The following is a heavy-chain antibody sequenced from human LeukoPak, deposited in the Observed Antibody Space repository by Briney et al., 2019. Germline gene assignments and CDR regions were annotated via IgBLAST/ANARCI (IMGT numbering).Heavy chain of an antibody. J-gene: IGHJ4*02. CDR3: ARGHVLPGSSWHNFDY. CDR2: IYYSGST. V-gene: IGHV4-39*01. Sequence: SETLSLTCTVSGGSISSSSYYWGWIRQPPGKGLEWIGSIYYSGSTYYNPSLKSRVTISVDTSKNQFSLKLSSVTAADTAVYYCARGHVLPGSSWHNFDYWGQGTLVTVSS. CDR1: GGSISSSSYY. D-gene: IGHD6-13*01.